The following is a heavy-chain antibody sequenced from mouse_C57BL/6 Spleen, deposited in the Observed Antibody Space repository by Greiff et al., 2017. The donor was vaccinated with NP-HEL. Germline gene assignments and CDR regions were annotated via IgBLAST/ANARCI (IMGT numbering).Heavy chain of an antibody. J-gene: IGHJ2*01. CDR2: INPGSGGT. V-gene: IGHV1-54*01. D-gene: IGHD1-1*01. Sequence: QVQLQQSGAELVRPGTSVKVSCKASGYAFTNYLIEWVKQRPGQGLEWIGVINPGSGGTNYNEQFKGKATLTVDKSSSTAYLQHSSRPTEDSAVYFCARSPVVGDWDWVDGWGPGTTLTVSS. CDR1: GYAFTNYL. CDR3: ARSPVVGDWDWVDG.